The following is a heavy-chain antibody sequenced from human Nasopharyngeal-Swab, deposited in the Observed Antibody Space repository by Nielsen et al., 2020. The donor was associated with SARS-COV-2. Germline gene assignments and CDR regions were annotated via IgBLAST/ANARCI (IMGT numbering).Heavy chain of an antibody. Sequence: GGALRLSLAAPWFTLRSYSIHRVRPAPGKGAEWGGLISYDGSNKYYADSVKGRFTISRDNSKNTLYLQMNSLRAEDTAVYYCARDSGGNLDYWGQGTLVTVSS. CDR1: WFTLRSYS. V-gene: IGHV3-30-3*01. J-gene: IGHJ4*02. CDR2: ISYDGSNK. CDR3: ARDSGGNLDY. D-gene: IGHD4-23*01.